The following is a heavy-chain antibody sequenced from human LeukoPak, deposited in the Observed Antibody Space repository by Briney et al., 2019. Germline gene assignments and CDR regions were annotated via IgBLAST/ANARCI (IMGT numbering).Heavy chain of an antibody. V-gene: IGHV4-59*01. J-gene: IGHJ6*02. Sequence: PSETLSLTCTVSGGSISGYYWTWIRQPPGKGLEWIGYIYYSGSTNYNPSLKSRVTISVDTSKNQFSLKLSSVTAADTALYYCAREDVWGQGTTVTVSS. CDR1: GGSISGYY. CDR2: IYYSGST. CDR3: AREDV.